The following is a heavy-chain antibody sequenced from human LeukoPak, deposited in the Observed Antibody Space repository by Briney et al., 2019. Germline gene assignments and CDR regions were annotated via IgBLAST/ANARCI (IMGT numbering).Heavy chain of an antibody. J-gene: IGHJ4*02. CDR3: AYSGSYGHLGY. CDR1: GGSISSNAYY. CDR2: IYSSVST. V-gene: IGHV4-39*01. D-gene: IGHD1-26*01. Sequence: PSETLSLTCTVSGGSISSNAYYWAWIRQPPGKGLEWIGSIYSSVSTYYNPSLKSRVTTSVDTSKNQFSLRLSSVTAADTALYYCAYSGSYGHLGYWGQGIPVTVSS.